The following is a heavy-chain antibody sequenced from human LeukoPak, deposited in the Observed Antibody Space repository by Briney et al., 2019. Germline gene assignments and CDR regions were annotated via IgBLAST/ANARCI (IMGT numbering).Heavy chain of an antibody. CDR3: AKAPIVVVPADNFDY. V-gene: IGHV3-23*01. J-gene: IGHJ4*02. CDR2: ISGSGGST. CDR1: GFTFSSYW. Sequence: GGSLRLSCAASGFTFSSYWMHWVRQAPGKGLERVSAISGSGGSTYYADSVKGRFTISRDNSKNTLYLQMNSLRAEDTAVYYCAKAPIVVVPADNFDYWGQGTLVTVSS. D-gene: IGHD2-2*01.